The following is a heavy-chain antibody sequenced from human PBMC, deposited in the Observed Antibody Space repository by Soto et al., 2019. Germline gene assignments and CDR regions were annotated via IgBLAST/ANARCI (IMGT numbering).Heavy chain of an antibody. V-gene: IGHV4-59*01. CDR1: GGSISSYY. J-gene: IGHJ5*02. Sequence: SETLSLTCTVSGGSISSYYWSWIRQPPGKGLEWIGYIYYSGSTNYNPSLKSRVTISVDTSKNQFSLKLSSVTAADTAVYYCARQESSSSWYWFDPWGQGTLVTVSS. CDR2: IYYSGST. D-gene: IGHD6-13*01. CDR3: ARQESSSSWYWFDP.